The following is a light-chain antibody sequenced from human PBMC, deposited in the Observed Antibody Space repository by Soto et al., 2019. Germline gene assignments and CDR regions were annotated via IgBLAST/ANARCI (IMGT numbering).Light chain of an antibody. Sequence: EIVLTQSPGTLSLSPGERATLSCRASQSVGTNYLAWFQQKPGQAPRLLIYATSTRATGIPDRFSGGGSGTDFTLTITRLEPEDFAVYYCQQYDSSPRTFGQGTRVEIK. V-gene: IGKV3-20*01. J-gene: IGKJ1*01. CDR1: QSVGTNY. CDR3: QQYDSSPRT. CDR2: ATS.